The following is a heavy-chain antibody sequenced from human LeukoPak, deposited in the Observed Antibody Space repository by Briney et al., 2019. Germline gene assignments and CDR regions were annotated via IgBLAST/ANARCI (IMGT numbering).Heavy chain of an antibody. CDR2: ISAYNGNT. V-gene: IGHV1-18*01. D-gene: IGHD3-3*01. J-gene: IGHJ6*02. Sequence: ASVKVSCKASGYTFTSYGISWVRQAPGQGLEWMGWISAYNGNTNYAQKLQGRVTMTTDTPTSTAYMELRSLRSDDTAVYYCARESDYDFWSGYYHNYYYYGMDVWGQGTTVTVSS. CDR3: ARESDYDFWSGYYHNYYYYGMDV. CDR1: GYTFTSYG.